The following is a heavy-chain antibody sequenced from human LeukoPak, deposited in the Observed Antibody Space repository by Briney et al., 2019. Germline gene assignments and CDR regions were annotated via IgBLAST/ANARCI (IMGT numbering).Heavy chain of an antibody. CDR1: GGSISSYY. D-gene: IGHD6-19*01. CDR2: IFYSGST. CDR3: AAYSSGWYADY. V-gene: IGHV4-59*05. Sequence: PSETLSLTCTVSGGSISSYYWSWIRQPPGKGLEWIGSIFYSGSTYYNPSLKSRVTISVDTSKNQFSLKLTSVTAADTAVYYCAAYSSGWYADYWGQGTLVTVSS. J-gene: IGHJ4*02.